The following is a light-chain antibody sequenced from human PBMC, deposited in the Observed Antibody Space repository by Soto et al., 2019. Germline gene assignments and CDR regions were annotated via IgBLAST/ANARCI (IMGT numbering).Light chain of an antibody. CDR1: QSVGTK. Sequence: IVMTQSPATLSVSPGERANLSCRASQSVGTKLAWYQQTPGQAPRLLIYGASNRATGIPDRFSGSGSGTDFTLTISRLEPEDFAVYYCQQYGSSPRTFGQGTKVDIK. CDR3: QQYGSSPRT. J-gene: IGKJ1*01. V-gene: IGKV3-20*01. CDR2: GAS.